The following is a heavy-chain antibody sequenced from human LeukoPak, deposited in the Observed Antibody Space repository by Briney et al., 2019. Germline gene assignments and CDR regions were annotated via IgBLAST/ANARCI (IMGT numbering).Heavy chain of an antibody. Sequence: SVKVSCKASGGTFSSYAISWVRQAPGQGLEWMGGIIPIFGTANYAQKFQGRVTITADESTSTAYMELSSLRSEDTAVYYCARDWYHYYYGMDAWGQGTTVTVSS. CDR3: ARDWYHYYYGMDA. V-gene: IGHV1-69*13. J-gene: IGHJ6*02. D-gene: IGHD1-14*01. CDR1: GGTFSSYA. CDR2: IIPIFGTA.